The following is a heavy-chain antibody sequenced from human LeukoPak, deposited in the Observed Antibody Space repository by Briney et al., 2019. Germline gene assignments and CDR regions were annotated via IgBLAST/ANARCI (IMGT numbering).Heavy chain of an antibody. CDR1: GGAFSGDY. Sequence: SETLSLTCAVYGGAFSGDYWSWIRQPPGKGLEWIGEINHSGTTNYNPSLKSGDTISVDTSKNQFSLRWSAVTAARTPVCYCGRGLLVRVTSSSAARPYHPWGQGTLVTVSS. V-gene: IGHV4-34*01. CDR2: INHSGTT. J-gene: IGHJ5*02. CDR3: GRGLLVRVTSSSAARPYHP. D-gene: IGHD6-6*01.